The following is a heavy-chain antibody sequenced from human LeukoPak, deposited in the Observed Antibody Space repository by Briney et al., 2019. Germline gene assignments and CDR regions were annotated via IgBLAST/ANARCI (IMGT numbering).Heavy chain of an antibody. Sequence: GGSLRLSCAASGLTFSNYAMIWVRQAPGKGLEWVSSISGSGAMTYYGDSVKGRFTISRDNAMDTLYLQMNSLRADDTAVYYCAKDRVDGSGSQFDSWGQGSLVIVSS. V-gene: IGHV3-23*01. CDR3: AKDRVDGSGSQFDS. D-gene: IGHD3-10*01. CDR1: GLTFSNYA. J-gene: IGHJ4*02. CDR2: ISGSGAMT.